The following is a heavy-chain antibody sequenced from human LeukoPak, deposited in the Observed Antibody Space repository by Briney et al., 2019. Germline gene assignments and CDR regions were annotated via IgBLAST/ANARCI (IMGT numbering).Heavy chain of an antibody. Sequence: GGSLRLSCAASGFTLRSYDMSRVRQAPGKGLEWVAATSGSGVNSYYADSVRGRFTISRDNSQNTLYLQMDSLRAEDTALYYCAKEYSGYDFDYWGQGTLVTVSS. J-gene: IGHJ4*02. CDR3: AKEYSGYDFDY. D-gene: IGHD5-12*01. CDR1: GFTLRSYD. CDR2: TSGSGVNS. V-gene: IGHV3-23*01.